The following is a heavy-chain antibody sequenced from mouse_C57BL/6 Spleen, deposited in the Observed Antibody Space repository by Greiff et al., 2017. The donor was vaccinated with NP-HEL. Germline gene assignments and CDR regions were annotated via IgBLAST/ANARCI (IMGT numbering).Heavy chain of an antibody. CDR3: ARRDYGGSSLIDY. Sequence: EVKLMESGGGLVKPGGSLKLSCAASGFTFSDYGMHWVRQAPEKGLEWVAYISSGSSTIYYADTVKGRFTISRDNAKNTLFLQMTSLRSEDTAMYYCARRDYGGSSLIDYWGQGTTLTVSS. CDR1: GFTFSDYG. V-gene: IGHV5-17*01. D-gene: IGHD1-1*01. CDR2: ISSGSSTI. J-gene: IGHJ2*01.